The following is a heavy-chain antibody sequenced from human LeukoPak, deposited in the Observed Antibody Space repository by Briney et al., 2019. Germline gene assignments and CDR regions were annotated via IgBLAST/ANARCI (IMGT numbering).Heavy chain of an antibody. D-gene: IGHD6-13*01. CDR3: AGVGRAAAGTY. CDR1: GGSFSGYY. V-gene: IGHV4-34*01. J-gene: IGHJ4*02. Sequence: TSETLSLTCAVYGGSFSGYYWSWIRQPPGKGLEWIGEINHSGSTNYNPSLKSRVTISVDTSKNQFSLKLSSVTAADTAVYYCAGVGRAAAGTYWGQGTLVTVSS. CDR2: INHSGST.